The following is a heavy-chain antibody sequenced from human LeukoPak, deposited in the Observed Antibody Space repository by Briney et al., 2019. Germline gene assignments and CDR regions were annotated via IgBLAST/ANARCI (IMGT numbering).Heavy chain of an antibody. J-gene: IGHJ5*02. Sequence: SETLSLTCTVSGGSISSGGYYWSWIRQPPGKGLEWIGYIYHSGSTYYNPSLKSRVTISVDRSKNQFSLKLSSVTAADTAVYYCARDRRYCSSTSCYGSWFDPWAREPWSPSPQ. CDR2: IYHSGST. D-gene: IGHD2-2*01. CDR1: GGSISSGGYY. V-gene: IGHV4-30-2*01. CDR3: ARDRRYCSSTSCYGSWFDP.